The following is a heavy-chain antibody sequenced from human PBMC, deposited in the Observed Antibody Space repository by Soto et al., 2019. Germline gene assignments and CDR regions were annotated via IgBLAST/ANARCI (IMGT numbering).Heavy chain of an antibody. D-gene: IGHD1-26*01. V-gene: IGHV1-69*01. J-gene: IGHJ4*02. CDR2: IIPIFGTA. Sequence: QVQLVQSGAEVKKPGASVKVSCTASGGTLSSYASSWVRQAHGQGLEWMGGIIPIFGTANYAQKFQGRVTSTADESTSTAYMELSRLRSEDTAVYYCERWTGDGEPRGRYYFDYWGQGTLVTVSS. CDR3: ERWTGDGEPRGRYYFDY. CDR1: GGTLSSYA.